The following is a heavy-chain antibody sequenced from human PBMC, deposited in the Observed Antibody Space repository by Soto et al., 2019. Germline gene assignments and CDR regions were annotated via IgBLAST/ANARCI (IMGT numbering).Heavy chain of an antibody. CDR3: ARDWFGESTKYYYYYGMDV. D-gene: IGHD3-10*01. V-gene: IGHV1-18*01. Sequence: QVQLVQSGAEVKKPGASVKVSCKASGYTFTSYGISWVRQAPGQGLEWMGWISAYNGNTNYAQKLQGRVTMTTDTSTSTAYMELRSLRSDDTAVYYCARDWFGESTKYYYYYGMDVWGQGTTVTVSS. J-gene: IGHJ6*02. CDR2: ISAYNGNT. CDR1: GYTFTSYG.